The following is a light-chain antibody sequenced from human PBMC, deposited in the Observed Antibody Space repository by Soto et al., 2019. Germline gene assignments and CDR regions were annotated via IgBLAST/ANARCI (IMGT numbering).Light chain of an antibody. CDR3: QQYNSDSWT. Sequence: DIHMTQSPSTLSASVGDRVTITCRASQSISTWLAWYQQKSGRTPKLLIYKASSLESGVPSRFRGSGSGTEFTLTISSLQRDDFATYYCQQYNSDSWTFGQGTKVEIK. CDR2: KAS. V-gene: IGKV1-5*03. J-gene: IGKJ1*01. CDR1: QSISTW.